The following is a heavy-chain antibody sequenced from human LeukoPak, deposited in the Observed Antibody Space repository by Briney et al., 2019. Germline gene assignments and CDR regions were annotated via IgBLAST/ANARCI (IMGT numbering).Heavy chain of an antibody. CDR2: ISWNSGRI. Sequence: TGGSLRLSCAAPGFTFDDYAMHWVRQAPGKGLEWVSGISWNSGRIGYADSVKGRFTISRDNAKNSVYLQMNSLRAEDTALYYCARDPGSLPAAIGYCYYGMDVWGQGTTVTVSS. CDR1: GFTFDDYA. D-gene: IGHD2-2*02. CDR3: ARDPGSLPAAIGYCYYGMDV. J-gene: IGHJ6*02. V-gene: IGHV3-9*01.